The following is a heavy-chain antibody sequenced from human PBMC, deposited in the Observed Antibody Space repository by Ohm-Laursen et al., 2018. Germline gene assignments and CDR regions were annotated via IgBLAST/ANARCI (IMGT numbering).Heavy chain of an antibody. V-gene: IGHV4-59*01. CDR2: IYYSGST. Sequence: SETLSLTCTVSGGSISSYYWSWIRQPPGKGLEWIGYIYYSGSTNYNPSLKSRVTISVDTSKNQFSLKLSSVTAADTAVYYCARGGYYDGAYDYWGQGTLVTVSS. CDR3: ARGGYYDGAYDY. CDR1: GGSISSYY. J-gene: IGHJ4*02. D-gene: IGHD3-22*01.